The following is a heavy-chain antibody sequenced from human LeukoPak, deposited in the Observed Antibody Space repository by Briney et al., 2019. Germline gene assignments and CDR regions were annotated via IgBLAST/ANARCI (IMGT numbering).Heavy chain of an antibody. D-gene: IGHD2-2*01. V-gene: IGHV3-53*01. Sequence: PGGSLRLSCAASGFTVSSNYMSWVRQAPGKGLEWVSVIYSGGSIYYADSVKGRFTISRDNSKNTLYLQMNSLRAEDTAVYYCARDRFCITTNCYSDYWGQGTLVTVSS. CDR1: GFTVSSNY. CDR3: ARDRFCITTNCYSDY. J-gene: IGHJ4*02. CDR2: IYSGGSI.